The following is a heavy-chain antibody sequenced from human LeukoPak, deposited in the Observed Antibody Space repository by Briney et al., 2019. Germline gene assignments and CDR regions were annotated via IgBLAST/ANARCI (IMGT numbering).Heavy chain of an antibody. CDR3: AREGPGFFDF. V-gene: IGHV5-51*01. CDR2: IYPGDSDT. J-gene: IGHJ3*01. Sequence: KDGESLKISCKGSGYSFTSYWIGWVRQMPGKGLECMGIIYPGDSDTRYSPSFQGQVTISADKSITSAYLQWSSLKASDSAMYYCAREGPGFFDFWGQGTMVSVSS. CDR1: GYSFTSYW.